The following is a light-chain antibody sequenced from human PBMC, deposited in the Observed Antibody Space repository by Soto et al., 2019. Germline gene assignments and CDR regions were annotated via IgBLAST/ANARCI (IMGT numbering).Light chain of an antibody. CDR3: QQYYISWS. J-gene: IGKJ1*01. CDR1: QFISRH. Sequence: GGIVTITCRASQFISRHLNWYQQKPGKVPKLLIFDVSILASGVPSRFSGSGSGTEFTLTISSLQPEDFATYSCQQYYISWSFGQGTKVDIK. CDR2: DVS. V-gene: IGKV1-13*02.